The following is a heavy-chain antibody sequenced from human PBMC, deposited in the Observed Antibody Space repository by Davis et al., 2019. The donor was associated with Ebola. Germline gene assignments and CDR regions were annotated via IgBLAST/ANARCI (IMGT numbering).Heavy chain of an antibody. CDR3: AGLAARSSYYYGMDV. CDR1: GGSISSYY. V-gene: IGHV4-59*01. Sequence: SETLSLTCTVSGGSISSYYWSWIRQPPGKGLEWIGYIYYSGSTNYNPSLKSRVTISVDTSKTQFSLKLSSVTAADTAVYYCAGLAARSSYYYGMDVWGQGTTVSVSS. J-gene: IGHJ6*02. CDR2: IYYSGST. D-gene: IGHD6-6*01.